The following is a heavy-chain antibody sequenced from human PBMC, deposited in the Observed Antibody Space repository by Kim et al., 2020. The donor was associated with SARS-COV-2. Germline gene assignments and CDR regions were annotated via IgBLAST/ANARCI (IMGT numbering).Heavy chain of an antibody. CDR3: ARLEVGALDY. J-gene: IGHJ4*02. D-gene: IGHD1-26*01. V-gene: IGHV3-53*01. CDR2: ST. Sequence: STYYADSVKGRFTISGDNSKYTLYLQMNSLRAEDTAVYYCARLEVGALDYWGQGTLVTVSS.